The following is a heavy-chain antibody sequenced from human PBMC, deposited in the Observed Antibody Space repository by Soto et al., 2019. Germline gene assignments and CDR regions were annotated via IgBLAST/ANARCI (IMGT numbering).Heavy chain of an antibody. V-gene: IGHV4-39*01. J-gene: IGHJ5*02. CDR3: ARQGSGSYLEGWFDP. Sequence: SETLSLTCTVSGGSISSSSYYWGWIRQPPGKGLEWIGSIYYSGSTYYNPSLKSRVTISVDTSKNQFSLKLSSVTAADTAVYYCARQGSGSYLEGWFDPWGQGTLVTVSS. CDR1: GGSISSSSYY. CDR2: IYYSGST. D-gene: IGHD3-10*01.